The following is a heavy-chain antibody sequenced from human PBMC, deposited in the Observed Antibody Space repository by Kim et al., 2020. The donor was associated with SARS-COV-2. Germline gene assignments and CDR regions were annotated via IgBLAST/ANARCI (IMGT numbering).Heavy chain of an antibody. CDR2: IYYSGST. V-gene: IGHV4-59*13. D-gene: IGHD1-26*01. Sequence: SETLSLTCTVSGGSISSYYWSWIRQPPGKGLEWIGYIYYSGSTNYNPSLKSRVTISVDTSKNQFSLKLSSVTAADTAVYYCARRCIVGARAAFDIWGQGTMVTVSS. CDR3: ARRCIVGARAAFDI. CDR1: GGSISSYY. J-gene: IGHJ3*02.